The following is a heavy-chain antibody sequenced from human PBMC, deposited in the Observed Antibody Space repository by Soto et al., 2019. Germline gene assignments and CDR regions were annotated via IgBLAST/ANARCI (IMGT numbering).Heavy chain of an antibody. V-gene: IGHV3-23*01. CDR2: ISGSGVGT. CDR1: GFTFRSYA. J-gene: IGHJ3*02. CDR3: AKCMTTVTTFPFVS. Sequence: EVQLLESGGGLVQPGGSLRLSCAASGFTFRSYAMSWVRQAPGKGLEWVSAISGSGVGTYYADSVKGRFTISRDNSKNTLYLQMNSLRAEDTAVYYCAKCMTTVTTFPFVSWGQGTMVTVSS. D-gene: IGHD4-17*01.